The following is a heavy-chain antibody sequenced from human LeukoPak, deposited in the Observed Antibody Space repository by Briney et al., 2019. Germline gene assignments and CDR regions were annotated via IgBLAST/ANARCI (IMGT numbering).Heavy chain of an antibody. CDR3: ARDWIGDGYNYYHYFDY. CDR2: ISYDGSNK. J-gene: IGHJ4*02. D-gene: IGHD5-24*01. CDR1: GFTFSSYA. Sequence: GGSLRLSCAASGFTFSSYAMHWVRQAPGKGVEWGAVISYDGSNKYYADSVKGRFTIYRDNAKNSLYLQMNRLRAEDTAVYYCARDWIGDGYNYYHYFDYWGQGTLVTVSS. V-gene: IGHV3-30-3*01.